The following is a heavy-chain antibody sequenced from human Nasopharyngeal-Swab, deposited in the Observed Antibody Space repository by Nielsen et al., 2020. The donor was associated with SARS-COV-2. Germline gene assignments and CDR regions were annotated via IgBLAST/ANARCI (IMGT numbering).Heavy chain of an antibody. CDR3: ARVGSGYGYIDS. CDR2: IYYSGNT. CDR1: GGSILNYY. D-gene: IGHD5-12*01. V-gene: IGHV4-59*01. J-gene: IGHJ4*02. Sequence: ETLSLTCPVSGGSILNYYWSWIRQPPGKGLEYIGYIYYSGNTNYNPSLKSRVTISVDTSKNQFSLKLNSVTAADTAVYYCARVGSGYGYIDSWGQGILVTVSS.